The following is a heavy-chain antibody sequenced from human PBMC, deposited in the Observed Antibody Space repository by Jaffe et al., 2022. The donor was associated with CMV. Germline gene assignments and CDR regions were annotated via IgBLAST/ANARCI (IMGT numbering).Heavy chain of an antibody. CDR3: ARGDMATVPVHPRPFDY. CDR2: IIPILGIA. D-gene: IGHD4-4*01. Sequence: QVQLVQSGAEVKKPGSSVKVSCKASGGTFSSYAISWVRQAPGQGLEWMGRIIPILGIANYAQKFQGRVTITADKSTSTAYMELSSLRSEDTAVYYCARGDMATVPVHPRPFDYWGQGTLVTVSS. J-gene: IGHJ4*02. V-gene: IGHV1-69*09. CDR1: GGTFSSYA.